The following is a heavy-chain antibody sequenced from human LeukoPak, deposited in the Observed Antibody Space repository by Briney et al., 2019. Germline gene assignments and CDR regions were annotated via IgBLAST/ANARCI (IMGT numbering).Heavy chain of an antibody. CDR3: AEEYYYDSSGYYWFDP. CDR1: GGSISSSSYY. Sequence: SETLSLTCTVSGGSISSSSYYWGWIRQPPGKGLEWIGSIYYSGSTYYNPSLKSRVTISVDTSKNQFSLKLSSVTAADTAVYYCAEEYYYDSSGYYWFDPWGQGTLVTVSS. D-gene: IGHD3-22*01. V-gene: IGHV4-39*07. J-gene: IGHJ5*02. CDR2: IYYSGST.